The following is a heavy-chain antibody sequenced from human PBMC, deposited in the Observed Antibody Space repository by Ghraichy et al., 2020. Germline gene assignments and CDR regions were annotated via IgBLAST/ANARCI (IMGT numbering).Heavy chain of an antibody. Sequence: VKVSCKTSGYTFSNYYIHWIREAPGQGLEWMGLINPSSGSTIYAQRFQGRVILTRDTSTSTMYMHLSSLRSEDTALYFCARGLFSFENIRLAAAGTIDYWGQGTLVTVSS. V-gene: IGHV1-46*01. CDR1: GYTFSNYY. D-gene: IGHD6-13*01. J-gene: IGHJ4*02. CDR2: INPSSGST. CDR3: ARGLFSFENIRLAAAGTIDY.